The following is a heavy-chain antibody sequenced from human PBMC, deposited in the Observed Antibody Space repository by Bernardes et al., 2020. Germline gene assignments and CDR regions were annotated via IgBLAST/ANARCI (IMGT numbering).Heavy chain of an antibody. D-gene: IGHD1-26*01. CDR2: IKKDGSER. V-gene: IGHV3-7*01. Sequence: GGSLRLSCAASGITFSGHWMNWVRQAPGKGLEWVANIKKDGSERYYVDSVKGRFTISRDNARNSLYLQMNSLRAEDTGVYYCARFAVGATSNYYYYGMDVWGQGTTVTVSS. CDR3: ARFAVGATSNYYYYGMDV. CDR1: GITFSGHW. J-gene: IGHJ6*02.